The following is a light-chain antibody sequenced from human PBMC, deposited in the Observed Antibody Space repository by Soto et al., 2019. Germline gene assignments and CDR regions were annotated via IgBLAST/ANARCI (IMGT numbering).Light chain of an antibody. Sequence: IPMTQSPSSLSASVGDRVTITCRASQDIRIYLAWYQQKPGKVPKLLIYEASTLQSVDPSRFSGSGSGTDFTLTISSLQPEDAATYYSQKYNTPLGTFGPGTKVDIK. V-gene: IGKV1-27*01. J-gene: IGKJ3*01. CDR3: QKYNTPLGT. CDR1: QDIRIY. CDR2: EAS.